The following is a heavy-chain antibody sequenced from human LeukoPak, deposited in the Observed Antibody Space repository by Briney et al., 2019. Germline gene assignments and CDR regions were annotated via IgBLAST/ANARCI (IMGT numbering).Heavy chain of an antibody. D-gene: IGHD3-22*01. J-gene: IGHJ4*02. Sequence: GGSLRLFCAASGFTFSDYYMSWIRQAPGEGLEWISYISSSGGTISCADSVKGRFTISRDIAKNSLYLQMNSLRAEDTAVYYCGRLRGDSSGLYYFDYWGQGNLVTVSS. CDR2: ISSSGGTI. CDR1: GFTFSDYY. CDR3: GRLRGDSSGLYYFDY. V-gene: IGHV3-11*01.